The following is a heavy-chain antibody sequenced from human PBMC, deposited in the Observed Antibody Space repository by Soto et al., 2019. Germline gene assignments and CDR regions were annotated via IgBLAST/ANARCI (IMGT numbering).Heavy chain of an antibody. CDR2: IIPIFGTA. V-gene: IGHV1-69*13. J-gene: IGHJ5*02. CDR3: ARDSALTGSHLQNWFDP. CDR1: GGTFSSYA. Sequence: GASVKVSCKASGGTFSSYAISWVRQAPGQGLEWMGGIIPIFGTANYAQKFQGRVTITADESTSTAYMELSSLRSEDTAVYYCARDSALTGSHLQNWFDPWGQGTLVTVSS. D-gene: IGHD1-20*01.